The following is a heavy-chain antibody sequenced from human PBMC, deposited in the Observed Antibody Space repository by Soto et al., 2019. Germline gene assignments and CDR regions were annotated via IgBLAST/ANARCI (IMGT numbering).Heavy chain of an antibody. V-gene: IGHV1-18*01. CDR3: ARVAPEIAAGDY. J-gene: IGHJ4*02. CDR1: GYTFTNYG. CDR2: ISGYKGYT. D-gene: IGHD6-13*01. Sequence: QVQLVQSGAEVKRPGASVKVSCKTSGYTFTNYGISWVRQAPGQGLEWMGWISGYKGYTKYAQNRQGRVTITTDTSTSTAYMELRSLRSDDTAVYYCARVAPEIAAGDYWGQGTLVTVFS.